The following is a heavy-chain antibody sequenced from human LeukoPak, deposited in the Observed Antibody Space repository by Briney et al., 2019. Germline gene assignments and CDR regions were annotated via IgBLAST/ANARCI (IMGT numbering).Heavy chain of an antibody. D-gene: IGHD1-26*01. CDR2: IYSSGST. CDR3: ARSRHSGSYYKY. J-gene: IGHJ4*02. CDR1: GGSISSYY. V-gene: IGHV4-59*01. Sequence: PSETLSLTCTVSGGSISSYYWSWIRQPPGKGLEWIGYIYSSGSTNYNPSLESRVTISVDTSKNQFSLKLSSVTAADTAVYYCARSRHSGSYYKYWGQGTLVTVSS.